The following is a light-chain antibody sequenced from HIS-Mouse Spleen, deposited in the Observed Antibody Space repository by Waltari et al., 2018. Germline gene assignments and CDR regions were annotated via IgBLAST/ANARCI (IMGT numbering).Light chain of an antibody. Sequence: EIVMTQSPATLSVSPGGRAPLSCRASQSVSSNLAWYQQKPGQAPRLLIYGASTRATGIPARFSGSGSGTEFTLTISSMQSEDFAVYYCQQYNNWWTFGQGTKVEIK. CDR1: QSVSSN. J-gene: IGKJ1*01. V-gene: IGKV3-15*01. CDR3: QQYNNWWT. CDR2: GAS.